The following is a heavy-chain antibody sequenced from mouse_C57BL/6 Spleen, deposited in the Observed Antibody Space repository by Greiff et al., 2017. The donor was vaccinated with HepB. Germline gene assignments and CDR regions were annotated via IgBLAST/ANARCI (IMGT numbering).Heavy chain of an antibody. CDR3: ARGTTVVGRHFDY. V-gene: IGHV14-2*01. CDR2: IDPEDGET. J-gene: IGHJ2*01. CDR1: GFNIKDYY. D-gene: IGHD1-1*01. Sequence: VQLQQSGAELVKPGASVKLSCTASGFNIKDYYMHWVKQRTEQGLEWIGRIDPEDGETKYAPNFQGKATITADTSSNTAYLQLSSLTSEDTAVYYCARGTTVVGRHFDYWGQGTTLTVSS.